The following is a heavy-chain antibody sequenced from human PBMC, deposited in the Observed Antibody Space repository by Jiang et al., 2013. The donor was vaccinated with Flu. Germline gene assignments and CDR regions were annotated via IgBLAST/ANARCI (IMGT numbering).Heavy chain of an antibody. CDR2: ISANKGNT. J-gene: IGHJ6*01. D-gene: IGHD3-22*01. Sequence: QSGAEVKKPGAAVKVSCKASGYTFTSYGINWVRQAPGQGLEWLGRISANKGNTKYARRIQGRVTMTTGTSTTTAYMELKSLRSDDTAIYYCVRDDSAYYYDLGDYSYGMDV. CDR3: VRDDSAYYYDLGDYSYGMDV. CDR1: GYTFTSYG. V-gene: IGHV1-18*04.